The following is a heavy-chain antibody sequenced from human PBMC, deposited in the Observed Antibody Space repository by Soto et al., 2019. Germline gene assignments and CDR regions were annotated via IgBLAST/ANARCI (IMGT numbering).Heavy chain of an antibody. Sequence: PGGSLRLSCAASGFTFSNAWMNWVRQAPGKGLEWVGRIKSKTDGGTTDYAAPVKGRFTISRDDSKNTLYLQMNSLKTEDTAVYYCTAETRLYDSSGYYYFVRDYWGQGTLVTVSS. V-gene: IGHV3-15*07. CDR2: IKSKTDGGTT. CDR3: TAETRLYDSSGYYYFVRDY. J-gene: IGHJ4*02. CDR1: GFTFSNAW. D-gene: IGHD3-22*01.